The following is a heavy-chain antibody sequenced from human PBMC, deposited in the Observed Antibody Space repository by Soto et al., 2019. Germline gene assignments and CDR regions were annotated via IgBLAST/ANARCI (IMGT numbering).Heavy chain of an antibody. CDR1: VFTFISYA. V-gene: IGHV3-23*01. D-gene: IGHD1-1*01. J-gene: IGHJ4*02. CDR3: ARGWTFDL. Sequence: GWSLRLACASSVFTFISYAMRWVRQAPGKGLEWVSGINGGGDSTYFADSVRGRFTISRDNSKNTLFLQMNSLRAEDTAVYYCARGWTFDLWGQGTLVTVSS. CDR2: INGGGDST.